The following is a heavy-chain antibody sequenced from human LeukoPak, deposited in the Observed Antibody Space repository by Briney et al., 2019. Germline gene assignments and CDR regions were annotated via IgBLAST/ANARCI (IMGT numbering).Heavy chain of an antibody. CDR2: TYYRSKWYN. CDR1: GDSVSSNSAA. D-gene: IGHD2-2*02. V-gene: IGHV6-1*01. J-gene: IGHJ5*02. Sequence: SQTLSLTCAISGDSVSSNSAAWNWIRQSPSRGLEWLGRTYYRSKWYNDYEVSVKSRITINPDTAKNQFSLQLNSVTPEDTAVYYCARDPIFCSSSSCYTSWFDPWGQGTLVTVSS. CDR3: ARDPIFCSSSSCYTSWFDP.